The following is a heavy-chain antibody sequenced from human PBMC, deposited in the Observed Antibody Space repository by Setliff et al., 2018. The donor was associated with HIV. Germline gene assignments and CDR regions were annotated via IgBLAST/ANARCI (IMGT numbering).Heavy chain of an antibody. J-gene: IGHJ4*02. V-gene: IGHV3-49*04. CDR1: GFTFGDYA. D-gene: IGHD3-22*01. Sequence: PGGSLRLSCTASGFTFGDYAMSWVRQAPGKGLEWVGFIRSKAYGGTTEYAASVKGRFTISRDDSKSIAYLQMNSLKTEDTAVYYCARSYYYDSSVGYWGQGTLVTVSS. CDR2: IRSKAYGGTT. CDR3: ARSYYYDSSVGY.